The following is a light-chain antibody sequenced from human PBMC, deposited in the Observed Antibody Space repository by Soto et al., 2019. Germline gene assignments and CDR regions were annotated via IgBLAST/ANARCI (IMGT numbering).Light chain of an antibody. CDR2: GAS. CDR1: QSVSSN. J-gene: IGKJ1*01. Sequence: EIVLTQSPGTLSLSPGDRATLSCRASQSVSSNSLAWYQQKPGQAPRLLIYGASTRATGIPARFSGSGSGTEFTLTISSLQSEDFAVYYCHQYHYWWTFGQGTKVDI. CDR3: HQYHYWWT. V-gene: IGKV3-15*01.